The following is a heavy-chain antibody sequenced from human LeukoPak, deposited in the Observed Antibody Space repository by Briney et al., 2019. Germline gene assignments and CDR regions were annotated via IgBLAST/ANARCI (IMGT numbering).Heavy chain of an antibody. CDR3: AGDTLPYFDY. D-gene: IGHD2-15*01. CDR2: INNDGSST. J-gene: IGHJ4*02. Sequence: GGSLRLSCAASGFTFSNYWMHWVRQAPGKGLVWVSRINNDGSSTTYADSVKGRFTISRDNAKNTLYLQMYSLRAGDTAVYYCAGDTLPYFDYWGQGTLVTVSS. V-gene: IGHV3-74*01. CDR1: GFTFSNYW.